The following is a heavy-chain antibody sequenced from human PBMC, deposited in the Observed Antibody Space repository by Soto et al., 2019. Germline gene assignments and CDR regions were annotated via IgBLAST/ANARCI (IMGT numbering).Heavy chain of an antibody. D-gene: IGHD2-2*01. CDR1: GGSFSGYY. Sequence: SETLSLTCAVYGGSFSGYYWSWIRQPPGKGLEWIGEINHSGSTNYNPSLKSRVTISVDTSKNQFSLKLSSVTAADTAVYYCARASRGNTSSRNPNWFDPWGQGTLVTVSS. V-gene: IGHV4-34*01. J-gene: IGHJ5*02. CDR3: ARASRGNTSSRNPNWFDP. CDR2: INHSGST.